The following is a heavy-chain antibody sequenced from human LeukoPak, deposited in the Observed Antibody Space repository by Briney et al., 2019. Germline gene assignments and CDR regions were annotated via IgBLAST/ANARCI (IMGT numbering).Heavy chain of an antibody. V-gene: IGHV3-7*01. Sequence: PGGSLRLSCAASGFTFRSYWMIWVRQAPGKGLEWVANINRDGSEKHYVDSVKGRFTISRDNAKNSLYLLLNSLRAEDTAVYYCVRDGPPYDSGGYYDAFDIWGQGTLVTVSS. D-gene: IGHD3-22*01. J-gene: IGHJ3*02. CDR1: GFTFRSYW. CDR2: INRDGSEK. CDR3: VRDGPPYDSGGYYDAFDI.